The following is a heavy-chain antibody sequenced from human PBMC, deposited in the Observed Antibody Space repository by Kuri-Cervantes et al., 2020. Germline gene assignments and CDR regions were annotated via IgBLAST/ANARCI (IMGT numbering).Heavy chain of an antibody. CDR3: ARFVWFGELGSLYYGMDV. V-gene: IGHV1-2*02. CDR1: GYTFTGYY. Sequence: ASVKVSCKASGYTFTGYYMHWVRQAPGQGLEWMGWINPNSGGTNYAQKFQGRATMTRDTSISTAYMELSSLRPEDTAMYYCARFVWFGELGSLYYGMDVWGQGTTVTVSS. CDR2: INPNSGGT. D-gene: IGHD3-10*01. J-gene: IGHJ6*02.